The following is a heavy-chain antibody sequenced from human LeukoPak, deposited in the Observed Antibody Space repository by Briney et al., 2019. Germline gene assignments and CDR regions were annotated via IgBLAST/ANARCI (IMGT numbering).Heavy chain of an antibody. J-gene: IGHJ6*02. CDR2: IIPIFGIA. Sequence: SVKVSCKASGGTFSSYAISWVRQAPGQGLEWMGRIIPIFGIANYAQEFQGRVTITADKSTSTAYMELSSLRSEDTAVYYCASLTRPRGYLYGMDVWGQGTTVTVSS. CDR3: ASLTRPRGYLYGMDV. CDR1: GGTFSSYA. D-gene: IGHD5-18*01. V-gene: IGHV1-69*04.